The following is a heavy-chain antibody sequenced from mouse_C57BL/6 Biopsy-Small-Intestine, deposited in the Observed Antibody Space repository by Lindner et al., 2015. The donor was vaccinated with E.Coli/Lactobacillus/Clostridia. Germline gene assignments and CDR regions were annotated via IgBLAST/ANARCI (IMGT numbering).Heavy chain of an antibody. J-gene: IGHJ2*01. D-gene: IGHD2-5*01. CDR2: INPYNDGT. CDR3: ARDYYSNYLYFDY. CDR1: GYTFTGYV. V-gene: IGHV1-14*01. Sequence: VQLQESGPELVKPGASVKMSCKASGYTFTGYVMHWVKQKPGQGLEWIGYINPYNDGTKYNEKFKGKATLTSDKSSSTAYMELSSLTSEDSAVYYCARDYYSNYLYFDYWGQGTTLTVSS.